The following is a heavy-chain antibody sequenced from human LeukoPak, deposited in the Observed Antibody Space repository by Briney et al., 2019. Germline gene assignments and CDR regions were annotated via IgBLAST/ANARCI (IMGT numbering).Heavy chain of an antibody. V-gene: IGHV3-33*01. CDR2: IWYDGSNK. J-gene: IGHJ4*02. CDR3: ARDHGATLAREYYFDY. CDR1: GFTFSSYG. Sequence: GGSLRLSCAASGFTFSSYGMHWVRQAPGKGLEWVAVIWYDGSNKYYADSVKGRFTISRDNSKNTLYLQMNSLRAEDTAVYYCARDHGATLAREYYFDYRGQGTLVTVSS. D-gene: IGHD5-12*01.